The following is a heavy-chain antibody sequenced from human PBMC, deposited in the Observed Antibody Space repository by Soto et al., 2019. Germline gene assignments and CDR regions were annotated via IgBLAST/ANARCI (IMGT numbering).Heavy chain of an antibody. Sequence: SETLSLTCTVSGDSIISGDYYWSWIRQTPGKGLEWIGYIYYSGDTNYKPSLKNRVIISVDTSKNQFSLKLSSVTAADTAVYYFSREGALLYGGNPDYYYTVGVWGQGTTVTVSS. D-gene: IGHD4-17*01. V-gene: IGHV4-30-4*01. CDR3: SREGALLYGGNPDYYYTVGV. CDR2: IYYSGDT. CDR1: GDSIISGDYY. J-gene: IGHJ6*02.